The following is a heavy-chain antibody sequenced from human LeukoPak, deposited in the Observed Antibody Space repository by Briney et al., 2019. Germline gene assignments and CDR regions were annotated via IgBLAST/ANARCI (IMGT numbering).Heavy chain of an antibody. CDR1: GFTFSSYG. CDR3: ARDRERYNWNDGAFDI. V-gene: IGHV3-33*01. Sequence: GRSLRLSCAASGFTFSSYGMHWVRQAPGKGLEWVAVIWYDGSNKYYADSVKGRFTIPRDNSKNTLYLQMNSLRAEDTAVYYCARDRERYNWNDGAFDIWGQGTMVTVSS. CDR2: IWYDGSNK. D-gene: IGHD1-1*01. J-gene: IGHJ3*02.